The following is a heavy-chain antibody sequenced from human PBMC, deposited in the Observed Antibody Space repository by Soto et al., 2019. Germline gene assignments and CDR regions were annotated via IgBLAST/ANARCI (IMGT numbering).Heavy chain of an antibody. CDR3: ARVVSAAAGQNWLDP. CDR2: IYHDGST. Sequence: QLQLQESGSGLVKPSQTLSLTCAVSGGSISSGAYSWSWIRQPPGKDLEWIGYIYHDGSTYYNSSPKXRXSXXVDTSKNQFSLKLSSVTAADTAVYYCARVVSAAAGQNWLDPWGQGTLVTVSS. CDR1: GGSISSGAYS. D-gene: IGHD6-13*01. J-gene: IGHJ5*02. V-gene: IGHV4-30-2*01.